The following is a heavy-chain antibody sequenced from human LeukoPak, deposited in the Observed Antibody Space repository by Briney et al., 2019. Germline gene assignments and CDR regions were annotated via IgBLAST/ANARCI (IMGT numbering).Heavy chain of an antibody. CDR3: ARARYYGSGSQIGEFDY. J-gene: IGHJ4*02. CDR1: GFTFSSYW. Sequence: GGSLRLSCAASGFTFSSYWMHWVRQAPGKGLVWVSRINSDGSSTSYADSVKGRFTISRDNAKNTLYLQMNSLGAEDTAVYYCARARYYGSGSQIGEFDYWGQGTLVTVSS. CDR2: INSDGSST. V-gene: IGHV3-74*01. D-gene: IGHD3-10*01.